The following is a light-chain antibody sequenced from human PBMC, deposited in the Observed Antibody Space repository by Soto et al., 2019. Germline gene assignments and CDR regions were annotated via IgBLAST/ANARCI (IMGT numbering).Light chain of an antibody. CDR2: GAS. V-gene: IGKV3-15*01. CDR3: QQYDNWMWT. Sequence: EIAMTQSPATLSVSPGERATLSCRASQSVSSNLAWYQQKPGQAPRLLIYGASTRATGIPARFSGSGSGTEFTLTINSLQSEDFAVYYCQQYDNWMWTFGQGTKVDTK. J-gene: IGKJ1*01. CDR1: QSVSSN.